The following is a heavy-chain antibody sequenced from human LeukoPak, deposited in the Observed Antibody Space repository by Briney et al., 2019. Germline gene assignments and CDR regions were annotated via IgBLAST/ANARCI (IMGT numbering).Heavy chain of an antibody. D-gene: IGHD1-26*01. V-gene: IGHV4-39*01. CDR1: GGSISSSSYY. CDR2: IYYSGST. CDR3: GGAGEGRGLIDY. Sequence: SETLSLTCTVSGGSISSSSYYWGWIRQPPGKGLEWIGSIYYSGSTYYNPSLKSRVTISVDTSKNQFSLKLSSVTAADTAVYYCGGAGEGRGLIDYWGQGTLVTVSS. J-gene: IGHJ4*02.